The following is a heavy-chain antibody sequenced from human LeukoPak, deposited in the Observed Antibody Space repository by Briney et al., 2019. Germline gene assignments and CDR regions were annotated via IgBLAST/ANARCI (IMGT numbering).Heavy chain of an antibody. J-gene: IGHJ4*02. CDR1: GGSISSSSYY. CDR2: IYYSGST. Sequence: SETLSLTCTVSGGSISSSSYYWGWIRQPPGKGLEWIGYIYYSGSTNYNPSLKSRVTISVDTSKNQFSLKLSSVTAADTAVYYCARGVPTAPRVVDYWGQGTLVTVSS. CDR3: ARGVPTAPRVVDY. D-gene: IGHD1-1*01. V-gene: IGHV4-61*05.